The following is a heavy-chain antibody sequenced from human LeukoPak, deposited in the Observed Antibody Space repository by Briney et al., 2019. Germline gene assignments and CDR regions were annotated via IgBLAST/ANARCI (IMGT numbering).Heavy chain of an antibody. D-gene: IGHD2-21*02. CDR2: ISAYNGNT. CDR1: GYTFTRYY. Sequence: GASVKVSCKASGYTFTRYYMHWVRQAPGQGLEWMGWISAYNGNTNYAQKLQGRVTMTTDTSTSTAYMELRSLRSDDTAVYYCARAVVVVTAIYAFDIWGQGTMVTVSS. CDR3: ARAVVVVTAIYAFDI. V-gene: IGHV1-18*04. J-gene: IGHJ3*02.